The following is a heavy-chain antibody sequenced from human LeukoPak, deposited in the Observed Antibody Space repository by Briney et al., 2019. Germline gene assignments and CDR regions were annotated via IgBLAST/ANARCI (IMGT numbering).Heavy chain of an antibody. J-gene: IGHJ4*02. V-gene: IGHV3-21*01. CDR1: GFTFSSYS. CDR2: ISSSSSYI. Sequence: PGVSLRLSCAASGFTFSSYSLNWVRQTPGKGLEWVSSISSSSSYIYYADSVKGRFTISRDNAKNSLYLQMNSLRAEDTAVYYCARGDYDILTGYYMTDFDYWGQGTLVTVSS. CDR3: ARGDYDILTGYYMTDFDY. D-gene: IGHD3-9*01.